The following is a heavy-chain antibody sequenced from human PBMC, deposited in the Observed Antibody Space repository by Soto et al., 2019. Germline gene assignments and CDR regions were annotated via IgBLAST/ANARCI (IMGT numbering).Heavy chain of an antibody. Sequence: QITLKESGPTLVKPTETLTLTCTFSGFSLSTGGVGVGWIRQPPGKALAWIALIYWDDEKRYSPSLKSRLTVTKDTSKNQVVLTMTNVDPVDTATYYCAHKILVPGAIVFDYWGQGTLVTVSS. J-gene: IGHJ4*02. CDR1: GFSLSTGGVG. CDR3: AHKILVPGAIVFDY. CDR2: IYWDDEK. V-gene: IGHV2-5*02. D-gene: IGHD2-2*01.